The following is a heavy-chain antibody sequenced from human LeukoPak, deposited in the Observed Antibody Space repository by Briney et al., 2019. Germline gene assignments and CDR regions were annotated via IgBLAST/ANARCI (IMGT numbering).Heavy chain of an antibody. CDR2: INHSGST. D-gene: IGHD3-22*01. Sequence: PSETLSLTCAVYGGSFSGYYWSWIRQPPGKGLEWIGEINHSGSTNYNPSLKSRVTISVDTSKNQFSLKLGSVTAADTAVYYCARVYDSSGYPGVDYWGQGTLVTVSS. J-gene: IGHJ4*02. CDR1: GGSFSGYY. CDR3: ARVYDSSGYPGVDY. V-gene: IGHV4-34*01.